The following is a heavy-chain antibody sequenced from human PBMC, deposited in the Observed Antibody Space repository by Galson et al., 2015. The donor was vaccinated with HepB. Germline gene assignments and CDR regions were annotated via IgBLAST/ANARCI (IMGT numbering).Heavy chain of an antibody. D-gene: IGHD7-27*01. CDR3: ARWGWGRGLDN. Sequence: LKSRVTISVDTSKNQFSLKLTSVTTADTALYFCARWGWGRGLDNWGQGTLVTVSS. J-gene: IGHJ4*02. V-gene: IGHV4-59*01.